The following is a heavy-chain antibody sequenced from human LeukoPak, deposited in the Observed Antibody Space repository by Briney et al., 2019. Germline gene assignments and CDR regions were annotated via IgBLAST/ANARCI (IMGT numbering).Heavy chain of an antibody. Sequence: GGSLRLSCAASGFTFDDYAMSWVRQVPGKGLVGVSNINWNGGFKDYADSVKGRITISRDNAKNYLYLQMNSLRVEDTVLYYCARVNNWNYGRAFDIWGQGTMVTVSS. CDR3: ARVNNWNYGRAFDI. V-gene: IGHV3-20*04. CDR1: GFTFDDYA. CDR2: INWNGGFK. J-gene: IGHJ3*02. D-gene: IGHD1-7*01.